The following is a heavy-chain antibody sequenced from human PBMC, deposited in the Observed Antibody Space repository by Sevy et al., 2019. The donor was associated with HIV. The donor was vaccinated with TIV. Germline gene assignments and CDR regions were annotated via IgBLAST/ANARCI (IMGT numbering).Heavy chain of an antibody. V-gene: IGHV1-24*01. CDR3: AITKDYYDSSGYPFDY. CDR2: FDPEDGET. CDR1: GYTLIQLS. D-gene: IGHD3-22*01. Sequence: ASVKVCCKVSGYTLIQLSMHWVRQVPGKGLEWMGSFDPEDGETIYAQKFQGRVTMTEDTSTDTAYMELSSLKSEDTAIFYCAITKDYYDSSGYPFDYWGQGTLVTVSS. J-gene: IGHJ4*02.